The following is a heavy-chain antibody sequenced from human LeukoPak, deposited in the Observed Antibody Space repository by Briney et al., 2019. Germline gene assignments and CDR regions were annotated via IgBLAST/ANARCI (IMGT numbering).Heavy chain of an antibody. CDR2: ISSSGSTR. CDR3: AELGITMIGGV. D-gene: IGHD3-10*02. CDR1: GFTFSSYE. Sequence: GGSLRLSCSASGFTFSSYEMNWVRQAPGKGLEWVSYISSSGSTRYYADSVKGRFTISRDNAKNSLYLQMNSLRAEDTAVYYCAELGITMIGGVWGKGTTVTISS. V-gene: IGHV3-48*03. J-gene: IGHJ6*04.